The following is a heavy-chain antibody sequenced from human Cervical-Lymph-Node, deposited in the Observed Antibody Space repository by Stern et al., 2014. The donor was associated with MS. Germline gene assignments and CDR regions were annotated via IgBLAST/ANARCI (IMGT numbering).Heavy chain of an antibody. CDR3: ARVNSGYNWFDY. D-gene: IGHD5-12*01. CDR2: ISPSGTT. CDR1: GDSISNTNW. V-gene: IGHV4-4*02. Sequence: QVQLQESGPGLVKPSGTLSLTCAVSGDSISNTNWWGWVRQTPGMGLEWIGEISPSGTTTFSPSLKIRVPMSVAKSRNHFSLELKPVTAADTAIYYCARVNSGYNWFDYWGQGTLVTVSS. J-gene: IGHJ5*01.